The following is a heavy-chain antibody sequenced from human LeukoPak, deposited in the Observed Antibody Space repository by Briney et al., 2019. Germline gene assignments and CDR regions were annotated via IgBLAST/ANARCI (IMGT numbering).Heavy chain of an antibody. D-gene: IGHD2-8*02. Sequence: SETLSLTCTVSGGSISSYYWSWIRQPPGKGLEWIGYIYYSGSTNYNPSLKSRVTISVDTSKNQFSLKLSSVTAADTAVYYCAREYWGTLDYWGQGTLVTVSS. V-gene: IGHV4-59*08. CDR1: GGSISSYY. J-gene: IGHJ4*02. CDR2: IYYSGST. CDR3: AREYWGTLDY.